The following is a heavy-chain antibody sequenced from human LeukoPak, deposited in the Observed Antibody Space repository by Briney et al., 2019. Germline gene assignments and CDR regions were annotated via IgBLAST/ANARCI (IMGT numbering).Heavy chain of an antibody. CDR1: GGSCDDYY. CDR2: IHPSGIF. D-gene: IGHD5-24*01. Sequence: PSETLSLTCAVYGGSCDDYYCSWLRQPPGKGLEWIGEIHPSGIFYYNSSLLSRVTISIDTSKSQFSLRLTSVTAADTAFYYCARGRDRPKAGDHWGQGSLVTVSS. CDR3: ARGRDRPKAGDH. J-gene: IGHJ4*02. V-gene: IGHV4-34*01.